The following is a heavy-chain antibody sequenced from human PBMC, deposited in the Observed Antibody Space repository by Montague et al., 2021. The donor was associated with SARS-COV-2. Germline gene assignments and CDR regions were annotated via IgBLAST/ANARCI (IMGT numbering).Heavy chain of an antibody. J-gene: IGHJ4*02. V-gene: IGHV4-59*01. CDR1: GGPISSYY. Sequence: SETLSLTCTVSGGPISSYYWSWIRQPPRKGLEWIGYIYYSGSTNYNPSLKSRVTISVDTSKNQFSLKLSSVTAADTAVYYCARGRQQLVFDYWGQGTLVTVSS. CDR3: ARGRQQLVFDY. D-gene: IGHD6-13*01. CDR2: IYYSGST.